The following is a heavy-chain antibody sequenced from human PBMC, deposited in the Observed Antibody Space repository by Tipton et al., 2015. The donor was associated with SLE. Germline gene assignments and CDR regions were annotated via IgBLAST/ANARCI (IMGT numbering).Heavy chain of an antibody. D-gene: IGHD3-10*01. Sequence: GSLRLSCAASGFLFSTHAMTWVRRAPGKGLEWVSALSGGGGNTYYADSVKGRFSISRDTSKNTLYLQMNSLRAEDTAVYYCARSGRRESPPDYWGQGTLVTVSS. CDR1: GFLFSTHA. V-gene: IGHV3-23*01. CDR2: LSGGGGNT. J-gene: IGHJ4*02. CDR3: ARSGRRESPPDY.